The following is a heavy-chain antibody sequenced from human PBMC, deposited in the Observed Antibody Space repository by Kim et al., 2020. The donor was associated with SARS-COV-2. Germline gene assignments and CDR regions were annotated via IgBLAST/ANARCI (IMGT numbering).Heavy chain of an antibody. CDR3: ARDYYDSPFPFYYYYGMDV. V-gene: IGHV3-30-3*01. D-gene: IGHD3-22*01. J-gene: IGHJ6*02. CDR2: ISYDGSNK. Sequence: GGSLRLSCAASGFTFSSYAMHWVRQAPGKGLEWVAVISYDGSNKYYADSVKGRFTISRDNSKNTLYLQMNSLRAEDTAVYYCARDYYDSPFPFYYYYGMDVWGQGTTVTVSS. CDR1: GFTFSSYA.